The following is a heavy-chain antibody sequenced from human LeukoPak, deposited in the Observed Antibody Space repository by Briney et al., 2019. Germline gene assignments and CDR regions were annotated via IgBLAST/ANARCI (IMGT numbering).Heavy chain of an antibody. CDR2: IYYSGST. D-gene: IGHD2-2*02. J-gene: IGHJ4*02. CDR1: GGSISSSSYY. V-gene: IGHV4-39*07. CDR3: ARLSITVPAAISDY. Sequence: PSETLSLTCTVSGGSISSSSYYWGWIRQPPGKGLEWIGSIYYSGSTYYNPSLKSRVTISVDTSKNQFSLKLSSVTAADTAVYYCARLSITVPAAISDYWGQGTLVTVSS.